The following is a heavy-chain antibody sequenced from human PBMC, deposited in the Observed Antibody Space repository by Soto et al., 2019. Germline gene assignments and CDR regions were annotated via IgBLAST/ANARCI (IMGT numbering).Heavy chain of an antibody. D-gene: IGHD6-19*01. CDR3: AGEGSIAVAGIGAVGAFDT. J-gene: IGHJ3*02. Sequence: ASVEVSCKASGYTFTSYYMHWVRQAPGQGLELMGIINPSGGSTSYAQKFQGRVTMTRDTSTSTVYMELSSLRSEDTAVYYCAGEGSIAVAGIGAVGAFDTWGQRTMVTVAS. CDR2: INPSGGST. CDR1: GYTFTSYY. V-gene: IGHV1-46*01.